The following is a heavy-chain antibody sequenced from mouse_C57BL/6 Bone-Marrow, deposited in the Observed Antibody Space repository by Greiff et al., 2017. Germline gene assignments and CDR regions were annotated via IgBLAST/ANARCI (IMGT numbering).Heavy chain of an antibody. D-gene: IGHD1-1*01. CDR3: TRVNSYGSSLYYFDY. J-gene: IGHJ2*01. CDR1: GYTFTDYE. CDR2: IDPETGGT. V-gene: IGHV1-15*01. Sequence: QVQLQQSGAELVRPGASVTLSCKASGYTFTDYEMHWVKQTPVHGLEWIGAIDPETGGTAYNQKFKGKAILTADKSSSTAYLELRSLTSEDSAVYYCTRVNSYGSSLYYFDYWGQGTTLTVSS.